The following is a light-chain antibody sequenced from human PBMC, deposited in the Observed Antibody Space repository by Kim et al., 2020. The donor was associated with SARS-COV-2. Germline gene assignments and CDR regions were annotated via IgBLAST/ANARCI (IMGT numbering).Light chain of an antibody. Sequence: GHKFTRPCSGYTSTIGNYYVPFYQHLPGTAPKLRIYDNHRRPSGMPDRFSGYKSGTSATLGITGLQTGDEAVYYCGTWDSSLGTGVFGGGTQLTVL. CDR3: GTWDSSLGTGV. J-gene: IGLJ2*01. CDR1: TSTIGNYY. CDR2: DNH. V-gene: IGLV1-51*01.